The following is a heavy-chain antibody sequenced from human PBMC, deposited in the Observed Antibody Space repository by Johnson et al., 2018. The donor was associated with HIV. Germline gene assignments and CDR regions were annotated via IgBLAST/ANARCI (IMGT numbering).Heavy chain of an antibody. CDR3: VRGGYELFLNNAFDI. Sequence: QVQLVESGGGVVQPGRSLRLSCAASGFTFSNYGMHWVRQAPGRGLEWVALIWYDGRNKYYEDSVKGRFTISRDNSNLYLEMNSLRVEDTAVYYCVRGGYELFLNNAFDIWGQGTLVTVSA. J-gene: IGHJ3*02. CDR2: IWYDGRNK. CDR1: GFTFSNYG. D-gene: IGHD1-1*01. V-gene: IGHV3-33*01.